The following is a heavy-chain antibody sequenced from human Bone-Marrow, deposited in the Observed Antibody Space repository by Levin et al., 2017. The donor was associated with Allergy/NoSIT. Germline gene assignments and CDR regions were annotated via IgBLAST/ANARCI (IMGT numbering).Heavy chain of an antibody. CDR3: ARDGDSGYDSLTLRY. CDR2: IIPLLAEA. D-gene: IGHD5-12*01. Sequence: KISCKASGGVFSSNAISWVRQAPGQGLEWMGRIIPLLAEANYAQKFQGRVNITADKSTTTAYMELSSLRSEDTAVYYCARDGDSGYDSLTLRYWGQGALVTVSS. V-gene: IGHV1-69*04. CDR1: GGVFSSNA. J-gene: IGHJ4*02.